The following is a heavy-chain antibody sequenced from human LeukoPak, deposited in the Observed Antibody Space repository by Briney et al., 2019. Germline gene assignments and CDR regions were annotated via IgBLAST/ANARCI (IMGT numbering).Heavy chain of an antibody. V-gene: IGHV3-7*01. CDR2: IKQGGSEK. Sequence: PGGSLRLSCAASGFTFSSYWMSWVRQAPGKGLEWVANIKQGGSEKYYVDSVKGGFTISRDNAKNSLFLQMSSLRAEDTAVYYCAREYDFWSGYYRTYYYYYMDVWGKGTTVTVSS. CDR1: GFTFSSYW. J-gene: IGHJ6*03. D-gene: IGHD3-3*01. CDR3: AREYDFWSGYYRTYYYYYMDV.